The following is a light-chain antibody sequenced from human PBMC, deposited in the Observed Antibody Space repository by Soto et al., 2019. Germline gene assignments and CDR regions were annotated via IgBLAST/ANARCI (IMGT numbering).Light chain of an antibody. CDR1: QSINNW. Sequence: DIQMTQSPSTLSVSVGDRVTISCRASQSINNWLAWYQQKPGKAPKLLIYKASTLESGVPSRFSGSGSGTEFTLTISSLQPDDFATYYCQQYNSIALLTFGGGTKVEIK. CDR3: QQYNSIALLT. V-gene: IGKV1-5*03. CDR2: KAS. J-gene: IGKJ4*01.